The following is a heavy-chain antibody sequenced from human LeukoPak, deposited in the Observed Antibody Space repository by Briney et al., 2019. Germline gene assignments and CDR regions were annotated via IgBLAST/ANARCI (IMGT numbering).Heavy chain of an antibody. CDR1: GFTFSSYW. J-gene: IGHJ4*02. D-gene: IGHD3-16*01. CDR3: AKDISPGSLGEFNPPDY. V-gene: IGHV3-74*01. CDR2: INSDGSST. Sequence: GGSLRLSCAAPGFTFSSYWMHWVRQAPGKGLVWVSRINSDGSSTSYADSVKGRFTISRDNAKNTLYLQMNSLRAEDTALYYCAKDISPGSLGEFNPPDYWGQGTLVTVSS.